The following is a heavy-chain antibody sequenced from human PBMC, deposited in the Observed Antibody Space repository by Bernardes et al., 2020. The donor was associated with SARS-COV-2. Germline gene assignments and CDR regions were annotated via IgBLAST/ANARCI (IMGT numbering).Heavy chain of an antibody. CDR3: ARGLEGRLDY. Sequence: SETLSLTRAVYGGSFSGYYWSWIRQPPGKGLEWIGEINHSGSTNYNPSLKSRVTISVDTSKNQFSLKLSSVTAADTAVYYCARGLEGRLDYWGQGTLVTVSS. CDR1: GGSFSGYY. V-gene: IGHV4-34*01. CDR2: INHSGST. D-gene: IGHD1-26*01. J-gene: IGHJ4*02.